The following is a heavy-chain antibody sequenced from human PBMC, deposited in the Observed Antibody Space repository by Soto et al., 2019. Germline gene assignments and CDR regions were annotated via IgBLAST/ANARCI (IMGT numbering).Heavy chain of an antibody. V-gene: IGHV3-72*01. CDR3: VRVGYCTGGGCPALES. CDR1: GFTFSDHH. D-gene: IGHD2-8*02. J-gene: IGHJ4*02. CDR2: RRNKLNSYTP. Sequence: VQLVESGGGLVQSGGSLRLSCAASGFTFSDHHIDWVRQAPAKGLVWIGRRRNKLNSYTPEYAASVKGRFTISRDESKNLMHLQMNSCNTEVTAVYYCVRVGYCTGGGCPALESRGQGPVVIVSS.